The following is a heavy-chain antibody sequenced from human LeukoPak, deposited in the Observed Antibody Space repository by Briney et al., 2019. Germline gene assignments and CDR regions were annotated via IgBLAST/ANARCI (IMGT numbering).Heavy chain of an antibody. CDR3: AKALRFGDEYYYYYYGMDV. Sequence: EPGRSLRLSCAASGFTFSSYGMHWVRQAPGKGLEWVAVISYDGSNKYYADSVKGRFTISRDNSKNTLYLQMNSLRAEDTAVYYCAKALRFGDEYYYYYYGMDVWGQGTTVTVS. V-gene: IGHV3-30*18. J-gene: IGHJ6*02. CDR2: ISYDGSNK. CDR1: GFTFSSYG. D-gene: IGHD3-10*01.